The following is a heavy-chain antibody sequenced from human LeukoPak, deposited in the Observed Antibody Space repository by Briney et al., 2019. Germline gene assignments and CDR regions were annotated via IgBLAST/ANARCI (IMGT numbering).Heavy chain of an antibody. CDR3: ARGGASSGYYSYYGMDV. D-gene: IGHD3-22*01. CDR1: GGSISSYY. Sequence: PSETLSLTCTVSGGSISSYYWSWIRQPPGKELEWIGYVSYSGSTNYNPSLKSRVTISVDTSKNQFSLKLRSVTAADTAMYFCARGGASSGYYSYYGMDVWGQGTTVTVSS. CDR2: VSYSGST. V-gene: IGHV4-59*01. J-gene: IGHJ6*02.